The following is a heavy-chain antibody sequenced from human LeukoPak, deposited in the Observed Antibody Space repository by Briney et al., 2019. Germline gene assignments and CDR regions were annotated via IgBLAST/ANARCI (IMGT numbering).Heavy chain of an antibody. CDR2: ISNDDHKT. CDR1: GFTFSDYY. D-gene: IGHD3-9*01. CDR3: ARALTRYDVLTGYSAFDY. Sequence: GGSLRLSCATSGFTFSDYYMGWIRQAPGKGLEWISYISNDDHKTYYADSVRGRFTISRDNFKNSLYLQMIRLRADDTALYYCARALTRYDVLTGYSAFDYWGQGSLVTATS. V-gene: IGHV3-11*01. J-gene: IGHJ4*02.